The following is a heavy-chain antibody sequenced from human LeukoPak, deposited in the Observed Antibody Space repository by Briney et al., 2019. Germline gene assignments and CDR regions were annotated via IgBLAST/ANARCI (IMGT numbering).Heavy chain of an antibody. D-gene: IGHD1-26*01. CDR2: IYYSGSI. Sequence: SETLSLTCTVSGGSISSYYWSWIRQPPGKGLEWIGYIYYSGSINYNPSLKSRVTISVDTSKNQFSLKLSSVTAADTAVYYCARGGSYPVSWFDPWGQGTLVTVSS. CDR3: ARGGSYPVSWFDP. CDR1: GGSISSYY. J-gene: IGHJ5*02. V-gene: IGHV4-59*08.